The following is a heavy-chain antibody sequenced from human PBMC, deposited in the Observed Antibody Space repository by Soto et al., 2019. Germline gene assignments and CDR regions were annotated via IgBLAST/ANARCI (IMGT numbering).Heavy chain of an antibody. CDR3: ARDYYYGSGSPTNLFDY. CDR2: INHSGST. Sequence: SETLSLSYAVYGGSFSGYYWSLIRQPPGKGLEWIGEINHSGSTNYNPSLKSRVTISVDTSKNQFSLKLSSVTAADTAVYYCARDYYYGSGSPTNLFDYWGQGTLDTVSS. D-gene: IGHD3-10*01. V-gene: IGHV4-34*01. CDR1: GGSFSGYY. J-gene: IGHJ4*02.